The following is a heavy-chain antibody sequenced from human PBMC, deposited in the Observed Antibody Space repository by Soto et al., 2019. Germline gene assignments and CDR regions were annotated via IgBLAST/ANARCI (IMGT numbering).Heavy chain of an antibody. J-gene: IGHJ6*02. CDR3: AKGGGGMTTVTYYYYGMDV. V-gene: IGHV3-43*01. Sequence: EVQLVESGGVVVQPGGSLRLSCAASGFTFDDYTMHWVRQAPGKGLEWVSLISWDGGSTYYADSVQGRFTNSRDNSKNSRFLQMNSLRTEDTALYYCAKGGGGMTTVTYYYYGMDVWGQGTTVTVSS. CDR2: ISWDGGST. D-gene: IGHD4-4*01. CDR1: GFTFDDYT.